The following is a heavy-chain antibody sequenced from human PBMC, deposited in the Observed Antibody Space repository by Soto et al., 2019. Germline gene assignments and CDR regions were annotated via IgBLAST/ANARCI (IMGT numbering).Heavy chain of an antibody. CDR2: ITWDGESS. CDR3: ATEKNRIFDF. J-gene: IGHJ4*02. V-gene: IGHV3-43*01. CDR1: GFTFDDHT. Sequence: GSLRLSCAGSGFTFDDHTMHWVRQVAGKGLEWVSLITWDGESSFYADSVKGRFTISRDNNKRSLFLQMNSLRIEDTALYYCATEKNRIFDFWGQGTLVTVSS.